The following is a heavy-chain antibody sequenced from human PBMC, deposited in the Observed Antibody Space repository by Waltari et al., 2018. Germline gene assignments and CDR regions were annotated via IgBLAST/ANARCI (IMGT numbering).Heavy chain of an antibody. V-gene: IGHV4-34*01. CDR3: ARGHTVTTSAPGQRY. D-gene: IGHD4-17*01. CDR1: GGSFSGYY. J-gene: IGHJ4*02. Sequence: QVQLQQWGAGLLKPSETLSLTCAVYGGSFSGYYWSWIRQPPGKGLGWIGENNHSGSTNDNPSRKSGVAISVDTSKNRFSLKLSAVTAADTAVYYWARGHTVTTSAPGQRYWGQGTLVTVSS. CDR2: NNHSGST.